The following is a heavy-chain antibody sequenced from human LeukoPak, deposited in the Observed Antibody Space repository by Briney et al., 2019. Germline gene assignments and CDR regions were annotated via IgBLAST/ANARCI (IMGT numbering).Heavy chain of an antibody. CDR2: ISYDGSNK. CDR3: ARDFEVAAIEGIIDY. D-gene: IGHD2-15*01. CDR1: GFTFSSYA. J-gene: IGHJ4*02. Sequence: GRSLRLSCAASGFTFSSYAMHWVRQAPGKGLEWVAVISYDGSNKYYADSVKGRFTISRDNSKNTLYLQMNSLRAEDTAVYYCARDFEVAAIEGIIDYWGQGTLVTVSS. V-gene: IGHV3-30-3*01.